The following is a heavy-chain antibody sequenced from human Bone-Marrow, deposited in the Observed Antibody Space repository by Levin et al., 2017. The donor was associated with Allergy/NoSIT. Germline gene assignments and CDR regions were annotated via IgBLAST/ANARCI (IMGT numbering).Heavy chain of an antibody. Sequence: GSLRLSCTVSGGSISPYSWTWIRQSPGKGLEWIGYIRYSGTTSNNPSLEGRVTISVDTSKNRFSLKLSSVTDADTAIYYCARGHFDTSGYSNPFEYWGQGILVTVSS. CDR3: ARGHFDTSGYSNPFEY. J-gene: IGHJ4*02. CDR2: IRYSGTT. D-gene: IGHD3-22*01. V-gene: IGHV4-59*03. CDR1: GGSISPYS.